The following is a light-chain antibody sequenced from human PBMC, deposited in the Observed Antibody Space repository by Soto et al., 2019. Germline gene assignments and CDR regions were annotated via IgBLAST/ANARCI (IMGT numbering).Light chain of an antibody. Sequence: NFMLTQPHSVSESPGKTVTISCTGSSGSIASNYVQWYQQRPGSAPTIVIYEDNQRPSGVPDRFSGSIDSSSNSASLIISRLKAEDEADYYCQSFDSSNVVFGGGTQLTVL. CDR2: EDN. CDR3: QSFDSSNVV. V-gene: IGLV6-57*02. J-gene: IGLJ2*01. CDR1: SGSIASNY.